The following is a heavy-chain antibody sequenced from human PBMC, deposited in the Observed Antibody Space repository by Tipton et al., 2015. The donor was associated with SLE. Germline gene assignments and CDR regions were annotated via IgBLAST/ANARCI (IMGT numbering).Heavy chain of an antibody. CDR3: ARLGITIFGVDLRGP. J-gene: IGHJ5*02. Sequence: TLSLTCAVYGGSFSGYYWSWIRQAPGKGLEWIGEINHSGSTNYNPSLKSRVTISVDTSKNQFSLKLSSVTAADTAVYYCARLGITIFGVDLRGPWGQGTLVTVSS. CDR2: INHSGST. CDR1: GGSFSGYY. V-gene: IGHV4-34*01. D-gene: IGHD3-3*01.